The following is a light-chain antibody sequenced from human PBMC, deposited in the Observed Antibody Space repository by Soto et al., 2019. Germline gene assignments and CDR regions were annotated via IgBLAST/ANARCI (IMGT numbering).Light chain of an antibody. Sequence: QSVLTQPPSVSGAPGQRVTISCTGSSSNIGAGYDVHWYQQLPGTAPKLLIYGNSNRPSGVPDRFSGSKSGTSASLAITGLQAEDEAVYYCQSYDSSLSGAYVFGTGTNLTVL. CDR2: GNS. J-gene: IGLJ1*01. V-gene: IGLV1-40*01. CDR3: QSYDSSLSGAYV. CDR1: SSNIGAGYD.